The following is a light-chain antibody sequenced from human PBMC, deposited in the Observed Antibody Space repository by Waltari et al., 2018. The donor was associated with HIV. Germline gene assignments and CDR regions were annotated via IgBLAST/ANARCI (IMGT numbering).Light chain of an antibody. Sequence: QSVLTQPPSASGTPGQRVTISCSGSSANVGNTVYWYQQLPGTAPKVLIYRDNRRPSGVPDRFSGSRSGTSASLDVSGLRSEDEANYFCAAWDDILSGWVFGGGTKLTVL. J-gene: IGLJ3*02. V-gene: IGLV1-47*01. CDR3: AAWDDILSGWV. CDR1: SANVGNT. CDR2: RDN.